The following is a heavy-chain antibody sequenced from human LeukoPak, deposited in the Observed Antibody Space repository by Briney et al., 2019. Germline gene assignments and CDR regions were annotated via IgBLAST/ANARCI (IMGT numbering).Heavy chain of an antibody. CDR2: LDPEDGET. J-gene: IGHJ6*02. Sequence: ASVKVSCKVSGYTLTELSMHWVRQAPGKGLEWMGGLDPEDGETIYAQKFQGRVTMTEDTSTNTAYMELSSLRSEDTTVYYCATGTPSSSWYYYYYGMDVWGQGTTVTVSS. V-gene: IGHV1-24*01. CDR1: GYTLTELS. D-gene: IGHD6-13*01. CDR3: ATGTPSSSWYYYYYGMDV.